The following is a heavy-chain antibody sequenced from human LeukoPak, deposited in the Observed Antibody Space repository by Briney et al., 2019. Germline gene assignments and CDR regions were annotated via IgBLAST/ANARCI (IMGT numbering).Heavy chain of an antibody. J-gene: IGHJ6*03. CDR2: INPSGGST. CDR3: ARDMAYEYSSSSGGYYYYMDV. CDR1: GYTFTSYY. D-gene: IGHD6-6*01. V-gene: IGHV1-46*01. Sequence: GASVKVSCKASGYTFTSYYMHWVRQAPGQGLEWMGIINPSGGSTSYAQKFQGRVTMTRDTSTSTVYMELSSLRSEDTAVYYCARDMAYEYSSSSGGYYYYMDVWGKGTTVTVSS.